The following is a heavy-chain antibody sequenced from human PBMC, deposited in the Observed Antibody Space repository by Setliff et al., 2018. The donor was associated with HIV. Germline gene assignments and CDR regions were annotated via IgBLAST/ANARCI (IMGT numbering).Heavy chain of an antibody. CDR3: ASRRGGGFLAWPDPYFDY. CDR2: IYTSGST. V-gene: IGHV4-61*09. CDR1: GGSISSGSYY. Sequence: PSETLSLTCTVSGGSISSGSYYWSWIRQPAGKGLEWIGHIYTSGSTNYNPSLKSRVINSIDTSKNQFSLKLFSVTAADTAVYYCASRRGGGFLAWPDPYFDYWGQGTLVTVSS. D-gene: IGHD3-3*01. J-gene: IGHJ4*02.